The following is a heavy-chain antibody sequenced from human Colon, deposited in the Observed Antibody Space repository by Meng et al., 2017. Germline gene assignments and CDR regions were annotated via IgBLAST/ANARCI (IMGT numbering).Heavy chain of an antibody. V-gene: IGHV4-30-4*01. CDR2: IYYSGST. D-gene: IGHD4-17*01. CDR3: ARDRKHYGERGWFDP. Sequence: VQLLESGPGLVKPSQTLSLTGTVSGGSNSSGDYYWSWIRHPPGKGLEWIGYIYYSGSTSSNASLKSRVNISIDRSKNQFSLKLSSVTAADTAVYYCARDRKHYGERGWFDPWGQGTLVTVSS. J-gene: IGHJ5*02. CDR1: GGSNSSGDYY.